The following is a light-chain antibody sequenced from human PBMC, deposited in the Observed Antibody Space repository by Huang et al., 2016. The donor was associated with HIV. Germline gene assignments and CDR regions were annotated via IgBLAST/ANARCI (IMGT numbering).Light chain of an antibody. CDR1: QTARNSY. Sequence: EIVLTQSPGTLSLSPGERATLSCRASQTARNSYLAWYPQKPGQVPRLLIYGAYNRAGGIPDRFSGSQSGTDFTLAISRLEPEDFAVYYCQQYGSSPRTFGQGTKLEIK. V-gene: IGKV3-20*01. CDR3: QQYGSSPRT. CDR2: GAY. J-gene: IGKJ2*01.